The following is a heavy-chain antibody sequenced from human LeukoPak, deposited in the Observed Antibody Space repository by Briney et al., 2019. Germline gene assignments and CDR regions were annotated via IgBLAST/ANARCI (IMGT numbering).Heavy chain of an antibody. CDR2: ISSSSSYI. Sequence: GGSLRLSCAASGFTFSSYRMNWVRQAPGKGLEWVSSISSSSSYIYYADSVKGRFTISRDNAKNSLYLQMNSLRAEDTAVYYCARDSTAMVLPFDYWGQGTLVTVSS. V-gene: IGHV3-21*01. CDR1: GFTFSSYR. D-gene: IGHD5-18*01. J-gene: IGHJ4*02. CDR3: ARDSTAMVLPFDY.